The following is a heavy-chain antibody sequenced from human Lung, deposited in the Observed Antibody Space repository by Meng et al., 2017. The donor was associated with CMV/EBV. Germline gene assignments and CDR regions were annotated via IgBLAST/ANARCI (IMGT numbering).Heavy chain of an antibody. Sequence: GGSXRLXXAASGFIFSSYAMNWVRQAPGRGLEWVSLIYSGGSDTYYVDSVKGRFTISRDDSKNTLYLQMHSLAADDTAIYYCAKVYTSTNWGYYYGMDVWGQGXTVTVSS. V-gene: IGHV3-23*03. J-gene: IGHJ6*02. D-gene: IGHD2-2*01. CDR1: GFIFSSYA. CDR3: AKVYTSTNWGYYYGMDV. CDR2: IYSGGSDT.